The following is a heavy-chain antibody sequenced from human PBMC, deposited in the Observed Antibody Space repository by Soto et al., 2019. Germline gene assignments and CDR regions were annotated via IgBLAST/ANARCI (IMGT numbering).Heavy chain of an antibody. CDR2: MNPGSGDT. V-gene: IGHV1-8*01. Sequence: ASVKVSCKASGYSFTNNDVSWVRQATGQGLEWMGWMNPGSGDTGYAQKLQGRVTMTRDISIATAHMELSSLRSDDTAIYYCARMATFGSLNWFDPWGQGTLVTVSS. CDR3: ARMATFGSLNWFDP. D-gene: IGHD3-16*01. J-gene: IGHJ5*02. CDR1: GYSFTNND.